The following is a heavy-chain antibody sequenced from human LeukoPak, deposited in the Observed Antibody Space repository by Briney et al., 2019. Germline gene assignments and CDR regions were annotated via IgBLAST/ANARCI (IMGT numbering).Heavy chain of an antibody. CDR3: ATRITIDNYVEGDY. V-gene: IGHV7-4-1*02. CDR2: INTNTGNP. J-gene: IGHJ4*02. CDR1: GYTFTSYA. Sequence: ASVKVSCKASGYTFTSYAMNWVRQAPGQGLEWMGWINTNTGNPTYAQGFTGRFVFSLDNSVSTAYLQITSLTAEDTAVYYCATRITIDNYVEGDYWGQGTLVTVSS. D-gene: IGHD3-3*01.